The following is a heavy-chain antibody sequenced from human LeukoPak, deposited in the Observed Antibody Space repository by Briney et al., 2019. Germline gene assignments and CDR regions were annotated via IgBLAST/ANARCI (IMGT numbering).Heavy chain of an antibody. Sequence: GGSLRLSCAASGFTFSNHWMSWVRQAPGKGLEWVASITPDGSGDYYMDSVRGRFTISRDNAENSLYLQMNSLGAEDTAVYYCARLMGTVTTYDYWGQGTPVTVSS. V-gene: IGHV3-7*01. J-gene: IGHJ4*02. CDR3: ARLMGTVTTYDY. CDR2: ITPDGSGD. CDR1: GFTFSNHW. D-gene: IGHD1-7*01.